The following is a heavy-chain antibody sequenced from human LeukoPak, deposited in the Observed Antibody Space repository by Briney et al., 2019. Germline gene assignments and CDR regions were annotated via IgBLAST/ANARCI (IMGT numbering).Heavy chain of an antibody. V-gene: IGHV3-30*18. D-gene: IGHD1-26*01. CDR3: AKDHRGSGSYPDY. Sequence: GGSLRLSCAASGFTFSSYGMHWVRQAPGKRLEWVAVISYDGSNKYYADSVKGRFTISRDNSKNTLYLQMNSLRAEDTAVYYCAKDHRGSGSYPDYWGQGTLVTVSS. CDR2: ISYDGSNK. J-gene: IGHJ4*02. CDR1: GFTFSSYG.